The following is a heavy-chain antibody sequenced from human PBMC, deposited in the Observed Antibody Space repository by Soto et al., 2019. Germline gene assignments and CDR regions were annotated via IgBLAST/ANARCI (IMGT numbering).Heavy chain of an antibody. J-gene: IGHJ3*02. CDR3: ARGRLDNDAFDI. CDR1: GYTFTSYA. Sequence: ASVKVSCKASGYTFTSYAMHWVRQAPGQRLEWMGWINAGNGNTKYSQKYQSRVTITRDTSASTAYMELSSLRSEDTAMYYCARGRLDNDAFDIWGQGTMVTVSS. V-gene: IGHV1-3*01. CDR2: INAGNGNT.